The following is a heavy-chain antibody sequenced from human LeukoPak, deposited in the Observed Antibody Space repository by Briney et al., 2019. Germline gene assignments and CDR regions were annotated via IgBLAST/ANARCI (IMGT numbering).Heavy chain of an antibody. D-gene: IGHD3-22*01. V-gene: IGHV1-18*01. CDR2: ISAXNXXX. CDR3: ARSLSSGYYFFDY. CDR1: GYTFTXXX. J-gene: IGHJ4*02. Sequence: ASVKVSCXASGYTFTXXXXXXXRQAPGQXXXXXGWISAXNXXXXXXXXXXXXXXXXXDTSTSTAYMELRSLRSDDTAVYYCARSLSSGYYFFDYWGQGTLVTVSS.